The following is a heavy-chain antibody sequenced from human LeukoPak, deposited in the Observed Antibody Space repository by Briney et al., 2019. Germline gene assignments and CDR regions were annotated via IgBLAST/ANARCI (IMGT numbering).Heavy chain of an antibody. CDR2: INHSGST. CDR1: GGSFSGYY. V-gene: IGHV4-34*01. D-gene: IGHD3-10*01. Sequence: SETLSLTCAVYGGSFSGYYWSWIRQPPGKGLEWIGEINHSGSTNYNPSPKSRLTISLDTSRNQFSLKLNSVTAADTAVYYCAKSNGYGLIDIWGQGTMVTVSS. CDR3: AKSNGYGLIDI. J-gene: IGHJ3*02.